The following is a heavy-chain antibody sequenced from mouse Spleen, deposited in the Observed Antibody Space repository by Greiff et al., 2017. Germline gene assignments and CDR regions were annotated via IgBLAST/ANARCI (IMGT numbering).Heavy chain of an antibody. D-gene: IGHD1-2*01. CDR2: IRLKSDNYAT. CDR1: GFTFTDCW. Sequence: EVQGVESGGGLVQPGGSMKLSCGASGFTFTDCWINWVRQSPEKGLEWIAQIRLKSDNYATHYAESVRGRFTISRDDSRSSVYLQMNNLRAEDTGIYYCTGATTADHDYWGQGTTLTVSS. V-gene: IGHV6-3*01. J-gene: IGHJ2*01. CDR3: TGATTADHDY.